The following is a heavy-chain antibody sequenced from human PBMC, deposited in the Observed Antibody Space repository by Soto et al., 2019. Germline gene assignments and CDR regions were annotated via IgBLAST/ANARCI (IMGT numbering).Heavy chain of an antibody. V-gene: IGHV3-33*01. CDR1: GFTFSSYG. J-gene: IGHJ4*02. CDR2: IWYDGSNK. D-gene: IGHD3-3*01. CDR3: AREGGYDFWSAYDFDY. Sequence: QVQLVESGGGVVQPGRSLRLSCAASGFTFSSYGMHWVRQAPGKGLEWVAVIWYDGSNKYYADSVKGRFTISRDNSKNTLYLQMNSLRAEGTAVYYCAREGGYDFWSAYDFDYWGQGTLVTVSS.